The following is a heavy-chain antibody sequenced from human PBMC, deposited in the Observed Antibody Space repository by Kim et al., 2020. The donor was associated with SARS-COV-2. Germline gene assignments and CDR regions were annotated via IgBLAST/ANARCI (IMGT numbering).Heavy chain of an antibody. D-gene: IGHD3-10*01. CDR3: ARGPGAYNWFDP. J-gene: IGHJ5*02. CDR2: IFRIGST. V-gene: IGHV4-38-2*02. Sequence: SETLSLTCTVSGYSIASGYYWGWIRQPPGKGLEWIGSIFRIGSTYYNPSLKSRVTISVDTSKNQLSLKLGSVTAADTAVYYCARGPGAYNWFDPWGQGTLVTVSS. CDR1: GYSIASGYY.